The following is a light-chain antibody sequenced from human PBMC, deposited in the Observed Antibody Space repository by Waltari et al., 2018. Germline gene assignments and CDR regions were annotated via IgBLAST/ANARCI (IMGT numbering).Light chain of an antibody. V-gene: IGKV1-5*03. CDR3: QRYSGYPPT. J-gene: IGKJ4*01. CDR1: QSINTW. CDR2: KSC. Sequence: DIQMTQSPSTLSASVGDRITITCRASQSINTWLAWYQQKPGKAPKLLSSKSCSLQSEVPSRLRGSGFGTEFTLTISSLQPDDSAAYYCQRYSGYPPTFGGGTKVEIK.